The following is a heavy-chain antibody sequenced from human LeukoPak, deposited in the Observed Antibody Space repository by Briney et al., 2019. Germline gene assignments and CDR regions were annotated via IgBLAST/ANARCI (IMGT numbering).Heavy chain of an antibody. CDR2: ISSSSSYI. CDR3: XXXXYDYVWGSYRWYYFDY. V-gene: IGHV3-21*01. CDR1: GFTFSSYS. J-gene: IGHJ4*02. Sequence: GGSLRLSCAASGFTFSSYSMNWVRQAPGKGLEWVSSISSSSSYIYYADSVKGRFTISRDNAKNSLYLQMNSLRAEDTAVYYCXXXXYDYVWGSYRWYYFDYWGQGTLVTVSS. D-gene: IGHD3-16*02.